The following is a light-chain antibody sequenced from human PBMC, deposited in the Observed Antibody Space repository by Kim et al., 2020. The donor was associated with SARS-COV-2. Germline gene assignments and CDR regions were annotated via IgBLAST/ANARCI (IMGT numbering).Light chain of an antibody. CDR3: QVWDSTTAI. CDR1: RLADKD. V-gene: IGLV3-1*01. J-gene: IGLJ2*01. CDR2: QNT. Sequence: SYELTQPPSVSVSPGQAASISCSGVRLADKDVCWYQQMPGQSPVLVIYQNTKRPSGIPERFSGSNSGNTATLTISGTQAMDDADYYCQVWDSTTAIFGGGTKLTVL.